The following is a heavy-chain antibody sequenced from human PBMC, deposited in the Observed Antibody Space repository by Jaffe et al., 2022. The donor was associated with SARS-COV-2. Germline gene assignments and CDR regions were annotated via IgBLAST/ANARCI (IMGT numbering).Heavy chain of an antibody. V-gene: IGHV3-49*04. Sequence: EVQLVESGGGLVQPGRSLRLSCTASGFTFGDYAMSWVRQAPGKGLEWVGFIRSKAYGGTTEYAASVKGRFTISRDDSKSIAYLQMNSLKTEDTAVYYCTRGLERRPGSAFDIWGQGTMVTVSS. CDR1: GFTFGDYA. CDR2: IRSKAYGGTT. CDR3: TRGLERRPGSAFDI. J-gene: IGHJ3*02. D-gene: IGHD1-1*01.